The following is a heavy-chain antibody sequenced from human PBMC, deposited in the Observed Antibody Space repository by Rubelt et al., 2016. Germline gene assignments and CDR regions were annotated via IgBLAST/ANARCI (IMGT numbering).Heavy chain of an antibody. CDR1: GFTFSNAW. J-gene: IGHJ6*03. CDR2: IKSKSDGGTT. Sequence: GGLVKPGGSLRLSCAASGFTFSNAWMSWVRQAPGKGLEWVGRIKSKSDGGTTDYAAPVKGRFTISRDDSKNTLYLQMKSLKTEDTAVYYCTTATQLLWSDSSLFYYLDVWGKGTTVTVSS. CDR3: TTATQLLWSDSSLFYYLDV. V-gene: IGHV3-15*01. D-gene: IGHD3-10*01.